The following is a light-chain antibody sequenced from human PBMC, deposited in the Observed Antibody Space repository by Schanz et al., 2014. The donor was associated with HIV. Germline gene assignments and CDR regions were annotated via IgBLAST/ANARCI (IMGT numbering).Light chain of an antibody. J-gene: IGKJ1*01. CDR2: AAS. Sequence: DIQMTQSPSSLSASIGDRVTITCRASQAIRNDLDWFQQKPGKAPQRLISAASSLQSGVPSRFSGRGSGTEFTLTISSLQPDDFATYYCQQSYGTSWTFGQGTKVEIK. CDR3: QQSYGTSWT. V-gene: IGKV1-17*01. CDR1: QAIRND.